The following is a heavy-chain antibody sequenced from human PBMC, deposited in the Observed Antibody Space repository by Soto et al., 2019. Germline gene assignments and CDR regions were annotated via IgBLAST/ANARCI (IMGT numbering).Heavy chain of an antibody. CDR1: GFTFNTYG. D-gene: IGHD2-2*02. J-gene: IGHJ4*02. Sequence: GGSLRLSCAASGFTFNTYGMHWVRQAPGKGLEWVAVISYDGSEKYYVDSVKGRFTISKDNSKNTLYLQMNSLRPEDTAVYYCAKSPNFYCSSPNCYKYYFDHWVQGPRVTVSS. CDR3: AKSPNFYCSSPNCYKYYFDH. CDR2: ISYDGSEK. V-gene: IGHV3-30*18.